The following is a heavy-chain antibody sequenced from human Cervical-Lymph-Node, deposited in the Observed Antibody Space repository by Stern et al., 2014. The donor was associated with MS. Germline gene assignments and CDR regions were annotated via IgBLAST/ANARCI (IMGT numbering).Heavy chain of an antibody. D-gene: IGHD6-13*01. J-gene: IGHJ4*02. Sequence: QVQLQESGPGLVKPSGTLSLTCAVSGGSISRGYWWNWVRQPPGKGLEWIGEIYQSASTNYNPSLKSRLTISVDKSKNQFSLNLTSLTAADTAVYYCARSLSGTLDHWGQGTLVAVSS. V-gene: IGHV4-4*02. CDR1: GGSISRGYW. CDR3: ARSLSGTLDH. CDR2: IYQSAST.